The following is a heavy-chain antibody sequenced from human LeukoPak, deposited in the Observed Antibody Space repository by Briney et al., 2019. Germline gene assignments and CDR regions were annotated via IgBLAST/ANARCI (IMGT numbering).Heavy chain of an antibody. CDR1: GGSFSGYY. CDR3: AREVGSDWT. Sequence: SETLSLTCAVYGGSFSGYYWSWIRQPPGKGLEWIGRIHTSGSTNYNPSLKSRVTISVDTSKNQFSLKLSSVTAADTAVYYCAREVGSDWTGGQGTLVTVSS. D-gene: IGHD3/OR15-3a*01. J-gene: IGHJ4*02. V-gene: IGHV4-4*08. CDR2: IHTSGST.